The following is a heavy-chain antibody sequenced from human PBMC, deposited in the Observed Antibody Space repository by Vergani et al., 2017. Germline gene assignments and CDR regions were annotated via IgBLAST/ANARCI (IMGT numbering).Heavy chain of an antibody. J-gene: IGHJ5*02. CDR2: ITPQNGGT. V-gene: IGHV1-2*02. CDR3: VRGKTFDWLST. Sequence: QVQLVQSGAEVKKPGAAVKVSCKASGYYFTDNYLHWVRQASGQGLEWMGRITPQNGGTQYAEKFKGRVTMTRDTSITTAYRELTGLTSDDTAVYYCVRGKTFDWLSTWVQGTQVTVSS. CDR1: GYYFTDNY. D-gene: IGHD3-9*01.